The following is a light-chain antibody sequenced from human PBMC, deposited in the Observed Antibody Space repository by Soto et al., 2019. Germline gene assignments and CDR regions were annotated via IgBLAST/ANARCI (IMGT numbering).Light chain of an antibody. Sequence: DIQMTQSPSSLSASVGDRVNMSCRASQRIVNYVNWYQQKPGKAPKVLIYGASTLSSGVPSRFSGSGSGTDFTLTISSLQPDDFATYFCQQAFSTPPYTFDQGTKVEVK. J-gene: IGKJ2*01. CDR2: GAS. CDR3: QQAFSTPPYT. CDR1: QRIVNY. V-gene: IGKV1-39*01.